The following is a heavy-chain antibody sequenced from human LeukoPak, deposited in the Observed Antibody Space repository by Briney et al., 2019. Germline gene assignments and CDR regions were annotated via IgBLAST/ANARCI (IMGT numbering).Heavy chain of an antibody. CDR2: IIPILGIA. V-gene: IGHV1-69*02. CDR1: GGTFSSYT. Sequence: ASVKVSCKASGGTFSSYTISWVRQAPGQGLEWMGRIIPILGIANYAQKFQGRVTITADKSTSTAYMELSSLRSEDPAVCYCATYCSSTSCSGHLDYWGQRTLVTVSS. J-gene: IGHJ4*02. D-gene: IGHD2-2*01. CDR3: ATYCSSTSCSGHLDY.